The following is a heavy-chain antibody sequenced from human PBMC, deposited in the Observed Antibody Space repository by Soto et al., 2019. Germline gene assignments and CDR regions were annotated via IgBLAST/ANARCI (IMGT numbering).Heavy chain of an antibody. V-gene: IGHV3-48*02. D-gene: IGHD4-17*01. CDR2: ISSSSSTI. CDR1: GFTFSSYS. CDR3: ARDGYTTWDYGDSFDY. Sequence: EVQLVESGGGLVQPGGSLRLSCAASGFTFSSYSMNWVRQAPGKGLEWVSYISSSSSTIYYADSVKGRFTISRDNAKNSLYLQMNSLRDEDTAVYYCARDGYTTWDYGDSFDYWGQGTLVTVSS. J-gene: IGHJ4*02.